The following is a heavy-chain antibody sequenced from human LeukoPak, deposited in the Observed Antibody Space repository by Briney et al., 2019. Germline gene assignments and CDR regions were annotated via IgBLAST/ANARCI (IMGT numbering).Heavy chain of an antibody. CDR1: GYSFTSYW. D-gene: IGHD2-2*02. CDR2: IYPGDSDT. CDR3: ARQFCSSTSCYRSWFDP. J-gene: IGHJ5*02. V-gene: IGHV5-51*01. Sequence: GESLKISCKGSGYSFTSYWIGWVRLMPGKGLEWMGIIYPGDSDTRYSPSFQGQVTISADKSISTAYLQWSSLKASDTAMYYCARQFCSSTSCYRSWFDPWGQGTLVTVSS.